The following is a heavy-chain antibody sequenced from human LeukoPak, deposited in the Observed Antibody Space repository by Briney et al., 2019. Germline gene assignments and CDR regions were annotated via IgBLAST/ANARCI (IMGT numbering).Heavy chain of an antibody. Sequence: GGSLRLSCAASGFTLSSYSMNWVRQAPGKGLGWVSSISSSSSYKYYEDSVKGRFTISRDNAKNSLYLQMNSLRAEDTAVYYCARASSNLPDYWGQGTLVTVSS. V-gene: IGHV3-21*01. D-gene: IGHD4-11*01. CDR1: GFTLSSYS. CDR3: ARASSNLPDY. J-gene: IGHJ4*02. CDR2: ISSSSSYK.